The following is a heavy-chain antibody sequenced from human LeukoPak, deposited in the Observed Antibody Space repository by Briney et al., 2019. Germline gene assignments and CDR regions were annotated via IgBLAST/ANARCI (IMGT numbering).Heavy chain of an antibody. D-gene: IGHD3-22*01. Sequence: GGSLRLSCAASGFTFSSYAMSWVRQAPGKGLEWVSAISGSGGSTHYADSVKGRFTISRDNSKNTLYLQMNSLRAEDTAVYYCAKEFGHYDSSGYYYYYYGMDVWGQGTTVTVSS. CDR2: ISGSGGST. V-gene: IGHV3-23*01. CDR1: GFTFSSYA. J-gene: IGHJ6*02. CDR3: AKEFGHYDSSGYYYYYYGMDV.